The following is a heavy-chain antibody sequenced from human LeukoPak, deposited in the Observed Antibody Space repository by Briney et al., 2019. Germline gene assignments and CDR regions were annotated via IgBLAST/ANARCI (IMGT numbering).Heavy chain of an antibody. CDR1: GFTVSSNYG. Sequence: GGSLRLSCTVSGFTVSSNYGMSWVRQAPGKGLEWVSGINWNGGSTGYADSVKGRFTISRDNAKNSLYLQMNSLRAEDTALYYCARERGEIDYWGQGTLVTVSS. J-gene: IGHJ4*02. CDR2: INWNGGST. D-gene: IGHD4-17*01. CDR3: ARERGEIDY. V-gene: IGHV3-20*04.